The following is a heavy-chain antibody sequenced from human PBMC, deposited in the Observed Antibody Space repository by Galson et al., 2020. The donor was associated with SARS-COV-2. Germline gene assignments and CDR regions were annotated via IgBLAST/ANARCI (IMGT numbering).Heavy chain of an antibody. V-gene: IGHV1-18*04. D-gene: IGHD3-10*01. J-gene: IGHJ4*02. CDR1: GYTFTSYG. CDR3: ARDRPLQDRLWFGELPGGIHDY. CDR2: ISAYNGNT. Sequence: ASVKVSCKASGYTFTSYGISWVRQAPGQGLEWMGWISAYNGNTNYAQKLQGRVTMTTDTSTSTAYMELRSLRSDDTAVYYCARDRPLQDRLWFGELPGGIHDYWGQGTLVTVSS.